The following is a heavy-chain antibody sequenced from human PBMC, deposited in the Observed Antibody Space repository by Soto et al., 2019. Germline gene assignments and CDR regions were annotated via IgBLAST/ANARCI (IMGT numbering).Heavy chain of an antibody. V-gene: IGHV4-59*12. J-gene: IGHJ5*02. D-gene: IGHD6-19*01. CDR1: GGSIIGYY. CDR3: ARGVGGSGLTWLDP. CDR2: VHYSGSA. Sequence: QVQLQESGPGLVKPSETLSLTCTFSGGSIIGYYWTWIRQSPGRGLEWVGYVHYSGSANYNPSLNTRLIMSVDRSKSQFSLRLDSVTAADTAVYYCARGVGGSGLTWLDPWGQGTLVTVSS.